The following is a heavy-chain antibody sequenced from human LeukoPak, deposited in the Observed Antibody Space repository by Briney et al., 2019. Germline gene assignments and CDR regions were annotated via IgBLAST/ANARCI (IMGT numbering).Heavy chain of an antibody. CDR2: IVPILGTA. Sequence: SVKVSCKASGYTFTSYAISWVRQAPGQGLEWVGRIVPILGTANYAQNFQGRVTITADRSTTTAYMELSSLRSEDTAVYYCARVPQGSSWPYYFDYWGQGTLVTVSS. D-gene: IGHD6-13*01. CDR3: ARVPQGSSWPYYFDY. V-gene: IGHV1-69*04. J-gene: IGHJ4*02. CDR1: GYTFTSYA.